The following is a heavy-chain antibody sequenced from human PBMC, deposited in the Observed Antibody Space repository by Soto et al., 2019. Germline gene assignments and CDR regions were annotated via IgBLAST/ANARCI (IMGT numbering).Heavy chain of an antibody. CDR2: ISSSSSYI. D-gene: IGHD2-2*01. J-gene: IGHJ4*02. Sequence: GGSLRLSCAASGFTFSSYSMNWVRQAPGKGLEWVSSISSSSSYIYYADSVKGRFTISRDNAKNSLYLQMNSLRAEDTAVYYCARKFGSTSPFDYWRQGTLVTVSS. V-gene: IGHV3-21*01. CDR1: GFTFSSYS. CDR3: ARKFGSTSPFDY.